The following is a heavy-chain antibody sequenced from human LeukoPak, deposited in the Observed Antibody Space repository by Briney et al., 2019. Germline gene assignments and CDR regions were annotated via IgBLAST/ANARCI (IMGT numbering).Heavy chain of an antibody. Sequence: SETLSLTCTVSGGSISSGDYYWSWIRQPPGKGLEWIGYIYYSGSTYYNPSLKSRVTISVDTSKNQFSLKLSSVTAADTAVYYCASTGGAAGLFDYWGQGTLVTVSS. D-gene: IGHD6-13*01. J-gene: IGHJ4*02. CDR3: ASTGGAAGLFDY. CDR2: IYYSGST. CDR1: GGSISSGDYY. V-gene: IGHV4-30-4*01.